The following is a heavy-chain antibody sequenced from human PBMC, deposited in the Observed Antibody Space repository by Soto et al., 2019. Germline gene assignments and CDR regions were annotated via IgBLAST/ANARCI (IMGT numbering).Heavy chain of an antibody. J-gene: IGHJ4*02. CDR2: IYWDDDK. V-gene: IGHV2-5*02. CDR1: GFSLNTNGVG. Sequence: QITLKESGPTLVKPTQALTLTCTFSGFSLNTNGVGVGWICQPPGKALEWLALIYWDDDKRYSPSLKSRLTITKDTSKNQLVPTMSNMDPVDTATYCWAHKYGDCVNYWGQGTLVTVSS. D-gene: IGHD4-17*01. CDR3: AHKYGDCVNY.